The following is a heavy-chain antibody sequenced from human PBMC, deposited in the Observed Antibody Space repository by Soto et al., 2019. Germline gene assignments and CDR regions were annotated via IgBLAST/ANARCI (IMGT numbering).Heavy chain of an antibody. CDR2: INHSGST. CDR3: ARGGCSSTSCYPYYFDY. V-gene: IGHV4-34*01. J-gene: IGHJ4*02. CDR1: GGSFSGYY. Sequence: SETLSLTCAVYGGSFSGYYWSWIRQPPGKGLEWIGEINHSGSTNYNPSLKSRVTISVDTSKNQFSLKLSSVTAADTAVYYCARGGCSSTSCYPYYFDYWGQGTLVTVYS. D-gene: IGHD2-2*01.